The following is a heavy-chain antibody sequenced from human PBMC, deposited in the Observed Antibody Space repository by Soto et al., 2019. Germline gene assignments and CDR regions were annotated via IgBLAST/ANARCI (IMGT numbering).Heavy chain of an antibody. Sequence: SETLSLTCAVSSGSISSSKWWSWVRQPPGKGLEWIGEIYHSGSTNYNPSLKSRVTISVDKSKNQFSLKLSSVTAADTAVYYCARESHNMVRGVIITWFDPWGQGTLVTVSS. CDR1: SGSISSSKW. V-gene: IGHV4-4*02. D-gene: IGHD3-10*01. CDR2: IYHSGST. CDR3: ARESHNMVRGVIITWFDP. J-gene: IGHJ5*02.